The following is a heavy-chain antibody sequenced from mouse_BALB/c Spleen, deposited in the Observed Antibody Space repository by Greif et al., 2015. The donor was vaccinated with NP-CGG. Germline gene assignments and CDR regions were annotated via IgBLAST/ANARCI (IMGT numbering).Heavy chain of an antibody. V-gene: IGHV14-1*02. J-gene: IGHJ2*01. Sequence: DVQLQESGAELVRPGALVKLSCKASGFNIKDYYMHWVKQRPEQGLEWIGWIDPENGNTIYDPKFQGKASITADTSSNTAYLQLSSLTSEDTAVYYCARWGYALDYWGQGTTLTVSS. CDR2: IDPENGNT. D-gene: IGHD2-2*01. CDR3: ARWGYALDY. CDR1: GFNIKDYY.